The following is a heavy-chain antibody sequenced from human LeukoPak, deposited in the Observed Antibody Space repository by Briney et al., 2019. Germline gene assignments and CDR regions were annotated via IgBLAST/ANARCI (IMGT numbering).Heavy chain of an antibody. V-gene: IGHV5-51*01. CDR2: IYPGDSDT. J-gene: IGHJ6*03. CDR1: GYSFTDYW. Sequence: GESLKISCKGSGYSFTDYWIGWVRQMPGKGLEWMGIIYPGDSDTRYSPFFQGQVTISADKSISTAYLQWSSLKASDTAMYYCARRSGYSSGWYYHMDVWGKGTTVTVSS. D-gene: IGHD6-19*01. CDR3: ARRSGYSSGWYYHMDV.